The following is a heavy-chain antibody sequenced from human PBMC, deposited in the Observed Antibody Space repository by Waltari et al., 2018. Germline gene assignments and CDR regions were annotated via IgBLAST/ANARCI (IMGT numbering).Heavy chain of an antibody. Sequence: EVQLVEYGGGIVQPGGSLWLSCAASGCTYRVYWTHWVRKAPGKGLVWVSRSNSDGSSTSYADSVKGRFTISKDNAKNTVYLQMNSLRAEDTAIYYCARGARRTSVTTGWWYFDVWGRGTLVTVSS. V-gene: IGHV3-74*01. D-gene: IGHD4-17*01. CDR3: ARGARRTSVTTGWWYFDV. CDR2: SNSDGSST. J-gene: IGHJ2*01. CDR1: GCTYRVYW.